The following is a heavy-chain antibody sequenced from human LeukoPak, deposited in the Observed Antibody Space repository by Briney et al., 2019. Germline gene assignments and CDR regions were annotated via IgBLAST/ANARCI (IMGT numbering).Heavy chain of an antibody. V-gene: IGHV3-7*01. J-gene: IGHJ6*02. Sequence: GGSLRLSCAASGFTFSSYRMSWVRQAPGKGLEWVANIKQDGSEKYYVDSVKGRFTISRDNAKNPLYLQMNSLRAEDTAVYYCASLEAYYYGMDVWGQGTTVTVSS. CDR2: IKQDGSEK. CDR1: GFTFSSYR. CDR3: ASLEAYYYGMDV.